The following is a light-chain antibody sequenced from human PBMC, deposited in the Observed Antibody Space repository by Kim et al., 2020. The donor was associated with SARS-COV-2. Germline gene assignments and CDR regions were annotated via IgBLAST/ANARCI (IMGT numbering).Light chain of an antibody. Sequence: APGQRVPIPCTGSRSNTGAGYDVPWYQQLPGTAPKLLIYGNSNRPSGVPDRFSGSKSGTSASLAITGLQAEDEADYYCQSYDSHVVFGGGTQLTVL. CDR3: QSYDSHVV. V-gene: IGLV1-40*01. J-gene: IGLJ2*01. CDR2: GNS. CDR1: RSNTGAGYD.